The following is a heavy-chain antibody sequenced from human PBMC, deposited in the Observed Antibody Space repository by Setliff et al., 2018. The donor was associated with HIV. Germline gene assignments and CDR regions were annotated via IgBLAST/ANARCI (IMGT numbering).Heavy chain of an antibody. CDR1: GGSISSSSYY. V-gene: IGHV4-39*01. CDR2: IYYSGST. CDR3: ASPTSDLYSGSPE. Sequence: PSETLSLTCTVSGGSISSSSYYWGWIRQPPGKGLEWIGSIYYSGSTYYNPPLKSRVTISVDTSKNQFSRKLSSVTAAGTAVYYCASPTSDLYSGSPEWGQGTLVTVSS. J-gene: IGHJ4*02. D-gene: IGHD1-26*01.